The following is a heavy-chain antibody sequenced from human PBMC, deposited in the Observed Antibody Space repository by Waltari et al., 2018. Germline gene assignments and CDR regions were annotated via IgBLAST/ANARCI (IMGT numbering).Heavy chain of an antibody. CDR1: GFTVSSNY. D-gene: IGHD2-2*01. CDR3: ARVGSPRQYYYFDY. J-gene: IGHJ4*02. Sequence: EVQLVESGGGLVKPGGSLRLSCAASGFTVSSNYMSWVRQAPGKGLEWVSVIYSGGSTYYADSVKGRFTISRDNSKNTLYLQMNSLRAEDTAVYYCARVGSPRQYYYFDYWGQGTLVTVSS. V-gene: IGHV3-53*01. CDR2: IYSGGST.